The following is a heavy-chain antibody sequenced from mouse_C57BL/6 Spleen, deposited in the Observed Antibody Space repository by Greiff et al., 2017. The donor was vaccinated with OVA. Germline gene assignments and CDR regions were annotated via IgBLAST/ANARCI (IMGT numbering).Heavy chain of an antibody. V-gene: IGHV1-64*01. CDR3: ARSETGTSWYFDY. D-gene: IGHD4-1*01. CDR2: IHPNSGST. Sequence: QVQLQQPGAELVKPGASVKLSCKASGYTFTSYWMHWVKQRPGHGLEWIGMIHPNSGSTNYNEKFKSKATLTVDKSSSTAYMQLSSLTSEDSAVYYCARSETGTSWYFDYWGQGTTLTVSS. J-gene: IGHJ2*01. CDR1: GYTFTSYW.